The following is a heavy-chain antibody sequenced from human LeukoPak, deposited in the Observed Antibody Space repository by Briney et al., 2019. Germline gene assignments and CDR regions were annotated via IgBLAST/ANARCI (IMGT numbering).Heavy chain of an antibody. Sequence: ASVKVSCKASGYTFTGYYMHWVRQAPGQGLEWMGRINPNSGGTNYAQKFQGRVTMTRVTSISTAYMELSRLRSDDTAVYYCARAPEYSSSLLFDPWGQGTLVTVSS. V-gene: IGHV1-2*06. J-gene: IGHJ5*02. CDR2: INPNSGGT. CDR3: ARAPEYSSSLLFDP. D-gene: IGHD6-6*01. CDR1: GYTFTGYY.